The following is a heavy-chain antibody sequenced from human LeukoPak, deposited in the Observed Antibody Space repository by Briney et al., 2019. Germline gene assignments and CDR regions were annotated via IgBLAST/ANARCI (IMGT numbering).Heavy chain of an antibody. J-gene: IGHJ6*02. CDR2: IYTSGST. V-gene: IGHV4-4*07. CDR3: ARDPPYYDILTGSVRGMDV. D-gene: IGHD3-9*01. Sequence: PSETLSLTCTVSGGSISSYYWSWIRQPAGKGLEWIGRIYTSGSTNYNPSLKSRVTMSVDTSKNQFSLKLSSVTAADTAVYYCARDPPYYDILTGSVRGMDVWGQGTTVTVSS. CDR1: GGSISSYY.